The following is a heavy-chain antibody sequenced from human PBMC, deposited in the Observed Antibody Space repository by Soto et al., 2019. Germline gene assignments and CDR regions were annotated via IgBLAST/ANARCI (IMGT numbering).Heavy chain of an antibody. V-gene: IGHV1-24*01. D-gene: IGHD3-3*01. J-gene: IGHJ3*02. CDR2: FDPEDGET. CDR3: ATDLEDRSSRYYDFWRGAFDI. CDR1: GYTLTDLS. Sequence: ASVTVSCQVSGYTLTDLSMHWVRQAPGKGLEWMGGFDPEDGETIYAQKFQGRVTMTEDTSTDTAYMELSSLRSEDTAVYYCATDLEDRSSRYYDFWRGAFDIWGQGTMVTVSS.